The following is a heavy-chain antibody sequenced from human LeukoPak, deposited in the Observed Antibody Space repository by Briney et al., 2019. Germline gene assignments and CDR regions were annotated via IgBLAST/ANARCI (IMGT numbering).Heavy chain of an antibody. D-gene: IGHD4-17*01. J-gene: IGHJ4*02. CDR3: AREGDGDHAALDY. Sequence: PSETLSLTCTVSGGSFRGYYWSWIRQPPGKGLEWIGYIYYSGSTQYNPSLKSRVTISVDTSKNQFSLKLSSVTAADTAVYYCAREGDGDHAALDYWGRGTLVTVSS. V-gene: IGHV4-59*12. CDR1: GGSFRGYY. CDR2: IYYSGST.